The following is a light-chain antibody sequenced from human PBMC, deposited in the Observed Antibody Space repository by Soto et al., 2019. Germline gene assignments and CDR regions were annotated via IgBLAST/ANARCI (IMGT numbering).Light chain of an antibody. CDR3: GTWDSSLSAFYV. J-gene: IGLJ1*01. CDR2: DNN. CDR1: SSNIGNNY. Sequence: QSALTQPPSASAAPGQKVTISCSGSSSNIGNNYVSWYQQLPGTAPKLLIYDNNKRPSGIPDRFSGSKSGTSATLGITGLQTGDEADYYCGTWDSSLSAFYVFGTGTKVTVL. V-gene: IGLV1-51*01.